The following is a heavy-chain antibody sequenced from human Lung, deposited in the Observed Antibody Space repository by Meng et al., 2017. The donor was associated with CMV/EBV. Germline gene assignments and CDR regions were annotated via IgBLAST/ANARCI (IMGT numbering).Heavy chain of an antibody. CDR1: GGTFSSYA. CDR3: ARGGTVVPAAIRGRGWFDT. Sequence: SVKVSCKASGGTFSSYAISWVRQAPGQGLEWMGGIIPILGIANYAQKFQGRVTITADKSTSTAYMELSSLRSEDTAVYYCARGGTVVPAAIRGRGWFDTWGQGTLVTVSS. J-gene: IGHJ5*02. D-gene: IGHD2-2*02. V-gene: IGHV1-69*10. CDR2: IIPILGIA.